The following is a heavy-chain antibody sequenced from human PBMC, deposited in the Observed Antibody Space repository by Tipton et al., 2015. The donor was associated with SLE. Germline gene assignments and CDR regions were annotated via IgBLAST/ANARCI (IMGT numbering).Heavy chain of an antibody. CDR3: ARQGVIWPYYYYGMDV. CDR2: IFHSGST. J-gene: IGHJ6*02. V-gene: IGHV4-38-2*02. Sequence: TLSLTCTVSGYSMSNAYYWGWIRQPPGKGLEWIGSIFHSGSTYFNPPLKSRVTISLDTSKNQFSLWLSSVTAADTAVYYCARQGVIWPYYYYGMDVWGQGTTVTVSS. D-gene: IGHD3-16*02. CDR1: GYSMSNAYY.